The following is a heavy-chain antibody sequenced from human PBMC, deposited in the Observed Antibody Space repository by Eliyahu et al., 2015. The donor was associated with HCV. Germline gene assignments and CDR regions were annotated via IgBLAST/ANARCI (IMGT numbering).Heavy chain of an antibody. Sequence: QLQLLESGPGLVKSSETLSLTCTVSGGSLSPSGNYWAWIRQSPGRGLEWIGSIYYDGSTYYNPSLESRVTVSVDTSKNQLSLKVTSVTAADTAVYYCAARGLLVAAVWGQGTLVTVSS. CDR3: AARGLLVAAV. J-gene: IGHJ4*02. V-gene: IGHV4-39*01. CDR2: IYYDGST. D-gene: IGHD2-15*01. CDR1: GGSLSPSGNY.